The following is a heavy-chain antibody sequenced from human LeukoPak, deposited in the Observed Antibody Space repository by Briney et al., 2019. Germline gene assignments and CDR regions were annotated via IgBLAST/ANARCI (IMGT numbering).Heavy chain of an antibody. CDR3: ARLAVTAFDY. Sequence: ASVKVSCKASGYTFTGYYMHWVRQAPGQGLEWMGWMNPNSGNTGYAQKFQGRVTMTRNTSISTAYMELSSLRAEDTAVYYCARLAVTAFDYWGQGTLVTVSS. CDR2: MNPNSGNT. V-gene: IGHV1-8*02. CDR1: GYTFTGYY. J-gene: IGHJ4*02. D-gene: IGHD2-21*02.